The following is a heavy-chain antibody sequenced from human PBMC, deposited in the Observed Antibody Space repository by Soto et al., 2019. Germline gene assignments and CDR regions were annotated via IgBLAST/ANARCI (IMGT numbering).Heavy chain of an antibody. CDR2: IDDAGSVT. CDR3: SRDQTVAGPTTFDY. J-gene: IGHJ4*02. V-gene: IGHV3-74*01. CDR1: GFTFSRYW. D-gene: IGHD6-19*01. Sequence: EVQLVESGGGLVQPGGSLRLSCAASGFTFSRYWMHWVRQAPGKGLEWVSRIDDAGSVTTYADSVKGRFTISRDNAKNTLYLEMDRLSAEDTAVYYCSRDQTVAGPTTFDYCCQGTLVSVSS.